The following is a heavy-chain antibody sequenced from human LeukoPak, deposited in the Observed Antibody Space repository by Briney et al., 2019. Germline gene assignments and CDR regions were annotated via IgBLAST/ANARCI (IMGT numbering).Heavy chain of an antibody. V-gene: IGHV1-18*04. Sequence: ASVKVSCKASGYTFTGYYMHWVRQAPGQGLEWMGWISAYNGNTNYAQKLQGRVTMTTDTSTSTAYMELRSLRSDDTAVYYCARDLRYSNGWYGPGWFDPWGQGTLVTVSS. CDR1: GYTFTGYY. J-gene: IGHJ5*02. CDR2: ISAYNGNT. CDR3: ARDLRYSNGWYGPGWFDP. D-gene: IGHD6-19*01.